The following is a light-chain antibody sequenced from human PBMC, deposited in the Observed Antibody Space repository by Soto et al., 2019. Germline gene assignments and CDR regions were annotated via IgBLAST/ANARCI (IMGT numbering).Light chain of an antibody. CDR1: QSIGNY. CDR3: QQRSDWPPLT. CDR2: DAS. J-gene: IGKJ4*01. Sequence: EIVLTQSPVTLSLSPGERATLSCRASQSIGNYLAWYQQQAGQAPRLVIYDASKRATGIPARFSGSGSGTDFTLNISSLETEDFAGYYCQQRSDWPPLTFGGGTKVEIK. V-gene: IGKV3-11*01.